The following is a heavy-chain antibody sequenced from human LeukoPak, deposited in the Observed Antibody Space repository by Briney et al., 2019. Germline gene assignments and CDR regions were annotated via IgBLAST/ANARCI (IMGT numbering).Heavy chain of an antibody. CDR1: GYSFATYW. D-gene: IGHD1-26*01. V-gene: IGHV5-51*01. Sequence: GESLKISCKGSGYSFATYWIAWVRQMPGKGLEWMGIIYPGDSDTRYSPPFHGQVTISADKSIATAYLLWSSLKASDTAMYFCARPRGSGSSGDAFDIWGQGTMVTVSS. CDR2: IYPGDSDT. J-gene: IGHJ3*02. CDR3: ARPRGSGSSGDAFDI.